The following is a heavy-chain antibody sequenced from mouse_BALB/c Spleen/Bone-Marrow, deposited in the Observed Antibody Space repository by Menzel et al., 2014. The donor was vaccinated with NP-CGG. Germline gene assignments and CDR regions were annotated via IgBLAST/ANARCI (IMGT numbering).Heavy chain of an antibody. Sequence: DVHLVASGGGLVQPGGSRKLSCATSGFNFQTFGMHWVRQAPEKGLEWVAYISSGSSNIYYGETVRGRFTISSDNPKKSLSLQMTSLRPEDSASYLRARPPFPDYGTSPFDYWGQGTPLTVSS. CDR3: ARPPFPDYGTSPFDY. J-gene: IGHJ2*01. CDR2: ISSGSSNI. D-gene: IGHD1-1*01. V-gene: IGHV5-17*02. CDR1: GFNFQTFG.